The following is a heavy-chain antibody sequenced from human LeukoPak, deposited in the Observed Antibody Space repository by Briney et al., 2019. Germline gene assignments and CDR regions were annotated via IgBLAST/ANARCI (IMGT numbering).Heavy chain of an antibody. CDR3: TRGTIIAWQLPPQYYFDY. D-gene: IGHD2-15*01. Sequence: GASVKVSCKASGYTFTSYDINWVRQATGQGLEWMGWMNPNSGNTGYAQKFQGRVTMTRNTSISTAYMELSSLRSEDTAVYYCTRGTIIAWQLPPQYYFDYWGQGTLVTVSS. V-gene: IGHV1-8*01. CDR2: MNPNSGNT. J-gene: IGHJ4*02. CDR1: GYTFTSYD.